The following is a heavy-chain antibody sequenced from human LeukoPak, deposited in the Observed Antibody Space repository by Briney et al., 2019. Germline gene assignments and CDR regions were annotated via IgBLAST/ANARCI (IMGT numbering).Heavy chain of an antibody. CDR3: ARSWLIYDAFDI. CDR1: GFTFSSYW. V-gene: IGHV3-7*01. D-gene: IGHD6-19*01. Sequence: GGSLRLSCAASGFTFSSYWMSWVRQAPGKGLEWVANIKQDGSEKYYVDSVKGRFTISRDNARNTLYLQMNSLRAEDTAVYYCARSWLIYDAFDIWGQGTMVTVSS. CDR2: IKQDGSEK. J-gene: IGHJ3*02.